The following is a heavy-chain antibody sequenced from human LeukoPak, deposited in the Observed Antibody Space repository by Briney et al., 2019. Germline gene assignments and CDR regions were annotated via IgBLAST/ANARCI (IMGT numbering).Heavy chain of an antibody. Sequence: SESLSLTCAVYGGSFSGYYWSWIRQPPGKGLEWIGEINHSGSTNYNPSLKSRVTISVDTSKNQFSLKLSSVTAADTAVYYCARGSPYYGSGYDYWGQGTLVTVSS. J-gene: IGHJ4*02. V-gene: IGHV4-34*01. CDR2: INHSGST. CDR1: GGSFSGYY. D-gene: IGHD3-10*01. CDR3: ARGSPYYGSGYDY.